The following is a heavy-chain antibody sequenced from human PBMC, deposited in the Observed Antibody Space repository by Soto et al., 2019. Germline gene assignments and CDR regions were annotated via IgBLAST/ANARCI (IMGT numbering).Heavy chain of an antibody. J-gene: IGHJ6*02. CDR1: GGSFSGYY. CDR2: INHSGST. D-gene: IGHD5-12*01. Sequence: SETLSLTCAVYGGSFSGYYWSWIRQPPGKGLEWIGEINHSGSTDYNPSLKSRVTISVDTSKNQFSLKLSSVTAADTAVYYCARTLRSGYSGYVYGYYYGMDVWGQGTTVTVSS. CDR3: ARTLRSGYSGYVYGYYYGMDV. V-gene: IGHV4-34*01.